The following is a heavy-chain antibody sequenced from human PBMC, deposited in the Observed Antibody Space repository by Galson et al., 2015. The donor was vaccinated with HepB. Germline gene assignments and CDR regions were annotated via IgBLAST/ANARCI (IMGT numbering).Heavy chain of an antibody. Sequence: SLRLSCAASGFTFSSYSMNWVRQAPGKGLEWVSSISSSSSYIYYADSVKGRFTISRDNAKNSLYLQMNSLRAEDTAVYYCARGGEAVAGTFYYYYGMDVWGQGTTVTVSS. CDR3: ARGGEAVAGTFYYYYGMDV. D-gene: IGHD6-19*01. CDR2: ISSSSSYI. V-gene: IGHV3-21*01. J-gene: IGHJ6*02. CDR1: GFTFSSYS.